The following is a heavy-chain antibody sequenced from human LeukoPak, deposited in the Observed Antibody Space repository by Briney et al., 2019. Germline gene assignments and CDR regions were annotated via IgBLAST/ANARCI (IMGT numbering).Heavy chain of an antibody. Sequence: TGGSLRLSCAASGFTLSDAWMNWVRQSPGKGLEWVGRIRSKADGGTTDYAALVNGRFIISRDDSKNTVYLQMNSLETEDTGVYSRTTDVHTLWGQGTLVTVSS. CDR2: IRSKADGGTT. V-gene: IGHV3-15*01. D-gene: IGHD1-1*01. CDR1: GFTLSDAW. CDR3: TTDVHTL. J-gene: IGHJ4*02.